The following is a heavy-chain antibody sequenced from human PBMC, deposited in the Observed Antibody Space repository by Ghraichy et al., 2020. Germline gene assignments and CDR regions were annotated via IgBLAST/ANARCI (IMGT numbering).Heavy chain of an antibody. J-gene: IGHJ6*02. V-gene: IGHV3-7*01. CDR1: GFSFSSYW. CDR3: ARRGYSSSWRDYYGMDV. CDR2: IKQDGSEK. D-gene: IGHD6-13*01. Sequence: GGSLRLSCAASGFSFSSYWMSWVRQAPGKGLEWVANIKQDGSEKYYVDSVKGRFTISRDNAENSLYLQMNSLRAEDTAVYYCARRGYSSSWRDYYGMDVWGQGTTVTVSS.